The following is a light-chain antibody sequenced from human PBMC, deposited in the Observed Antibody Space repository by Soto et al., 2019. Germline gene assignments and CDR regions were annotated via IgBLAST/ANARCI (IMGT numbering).Light chain of an antibody. V-gene: IGKV1-33*01. CDR3: QQYNRVPYS. CDR1: QDLNNY. J-gene: IGKJ2*03. CDR2: DTS. Sequence: MQMTQSPSSLSASVGDRVSITCQASQDLNNYINWYHQKPGKAPRLLIYDTSNLEIGVPSRFGGSGSGTTFTFPIIGLQPEDVGTYYCQQYNRVPYSFGQGTKVEMK.